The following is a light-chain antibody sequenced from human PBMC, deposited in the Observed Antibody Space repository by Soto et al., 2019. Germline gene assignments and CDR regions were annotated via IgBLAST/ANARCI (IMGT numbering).Light chain of an antibody. V-gene: IGLV2-14*01. Sequence: QSALTQPASVSGSPGQSITISCTGTSRDVGGYNYVSWHQQHPGKAPKVIITEVSNRPSGVSNRFSGSKSGNTASLTISGLQAEDEADYYCSSYTSSSTLYVVFGGGTKLTVL. CDR3: SSYTSSSTLYVV. CDR1: SRDVGGYNY. J-gene: IGLJ2*01. CDR2: EVS.